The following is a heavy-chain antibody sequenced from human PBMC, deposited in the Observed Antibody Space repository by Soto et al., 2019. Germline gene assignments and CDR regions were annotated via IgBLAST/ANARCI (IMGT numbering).Heavy chain of an antibody. Sequence: EVQLVESGGGLVQPGGSLRLSCAASGFTVSSNYMSWVRQAPGKGLEWVSVIYSGGSTYYADSVKGRFTISRHNSKNTLYPQMNSLRAEDTAVYYCARGGRAARSSGAYYMDVWGKGTTVTVSS. V-gene: IGHV3-53*04. CDR3: ARGGRAARSSGAYYMDV. CDR1: GFTVSSNY. J-gene: IGHJ6*03. CDR2: IYSGGST. D-gene: IGHD6-6*01.